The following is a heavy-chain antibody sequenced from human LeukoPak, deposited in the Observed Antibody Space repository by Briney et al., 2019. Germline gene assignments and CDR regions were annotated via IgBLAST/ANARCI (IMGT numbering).Heavy chain of an antibody. CDR3: GRVSWDWANYPFDV. J-gene: IGHJ3*01. Sequence: GGSLRLSCAASGFTFSTYPMNWVRQAPGKGLEWISNIRDTGNDMYYADSVKGRFTISRDNAKNSLYLQMNSLRAEDTAVYYCGRVSWDWANYPFDVWGQGTKVTVSS. CDR1: GFTFSTYP. V-gene: IGHV3-48*01. CDR2: IRDTGNDM. D-gene: IGHD3/OR15-3a*01.